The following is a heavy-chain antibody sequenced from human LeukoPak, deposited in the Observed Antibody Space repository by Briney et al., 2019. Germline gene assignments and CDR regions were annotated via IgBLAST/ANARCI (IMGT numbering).Heavy chain of an antibody. CDR3: AKDLSPGLRTSCYDY. CDR1: GFTFSSYA. V-gene: IGHV3-23*01. CDR2: ISGSGGST. Sequence: GGSLRLSCAASGFTFSSYAMSWVRQAPGKGLEWVSAISGSGGSTYYADSVKGRFTISRDNSKNTLYLQMNSLRAEDTAVYYCAKDLSPGLRTSCYDYRGQGTLVTVSS. J-gene: IGHJ4*02. D-gene: IGHD2-2*01.